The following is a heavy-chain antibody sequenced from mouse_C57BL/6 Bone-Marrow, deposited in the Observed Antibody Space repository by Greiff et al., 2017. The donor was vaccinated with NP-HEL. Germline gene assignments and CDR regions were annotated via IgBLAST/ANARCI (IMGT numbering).Heavy chain of an antibody. CDR1: EYEFPSHD. CDR3: ARRYYGSNYFDY. J-gene: IGHJ2*01. V-gene: IGHV5-2*01. D-gene: IGHD1-1*01. Sequence: EVKLMESGGGLVQPGESLKLSCESNEYEFPSHDMSWVRKTPEQRLELVAAINSDGGSTYYPDTMERRFIIATDNTKKTLYLQMSSLRSEDTALYYCARRYYGSNYFDYWGQGTTLTVSS. CDR2: INSDGGST.